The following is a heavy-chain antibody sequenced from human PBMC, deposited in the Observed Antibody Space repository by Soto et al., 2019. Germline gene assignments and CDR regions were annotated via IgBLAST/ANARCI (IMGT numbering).Heavy chain of an antibody. D-gene: IGHD1-26*01. Sequence: GGSLRLSCAASGFTFSSYGMHWVRQAPGKGLEWVALLSFDASKKYYADSVKGRFTISRDTSRNTLYLQMNSLRVEDTAVYYCRVGVADWGQGTRVTVS. CDR1: GFTFSSYG. J-gene: IGHJ4*02. CDR3: RVGVAD. CDR2: LSFDASKK. V-gene: IGHV3-30*03.